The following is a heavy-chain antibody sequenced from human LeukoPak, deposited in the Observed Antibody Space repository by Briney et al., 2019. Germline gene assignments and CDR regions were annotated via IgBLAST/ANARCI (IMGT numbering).Heavy chain of an antibody. Sequence: PGGSLRLSCAASGFTFSSIWMSWVRQAPGKGLEWVANINQDGREKYYVDSVKGRFTISRDNAKNSLYLQMNSLRAEDTAVYYCARDRYDILTGYYIDYWGQGTLVTVSS. CDR2: INQDGREK. CDR1: GFTFSSIW. CDR3: ARDRYDILTGYYIDY. J-gene: IGHJ4*02. D-gene: IGHD3-9*01. V-gene: IGHV3-7*01.